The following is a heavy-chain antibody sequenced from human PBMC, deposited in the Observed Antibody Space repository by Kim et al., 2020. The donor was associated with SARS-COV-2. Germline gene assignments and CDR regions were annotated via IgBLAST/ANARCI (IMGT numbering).Heavy chain of an antibody. Sequence: SETLSLTCAVSGGSISSGGYSWSWIRRPPGKGLEWIGYIYHSGSTYYNPSLKSRVTISVDRSKNQFSLKLSSVTAADTAVYYCARGYYYDSSGRDAFDIWGQGTMVTVSS. CDR1: GGSISSGGYS. CDR2: IYHSGST. D-gene: IGHD3-22*01. J-gene: IGHJ3*02. CDR3: ARGYYYDSSGRDAFDI. V-gene: IGHV4-30-2*01.